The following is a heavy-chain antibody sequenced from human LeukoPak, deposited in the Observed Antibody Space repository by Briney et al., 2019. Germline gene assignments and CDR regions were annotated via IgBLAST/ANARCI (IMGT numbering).Heavy chain of an antibody. CDR2: IHHSGST. V-gene: IGHV4-38-2*02. CDR1: GYSITSGYF. Sequence: SETLSLTCSVSGYSITSGYFWGWIRQPPGKGLEWIGSIHHSGSTFYNPSLKSRVTISLDTSKNQFALKLTSVTAADTAVYYCARVGPDYWGQGTLVTVS. CDR3: ARVGPDY. J-gene: IGHJ4*02.